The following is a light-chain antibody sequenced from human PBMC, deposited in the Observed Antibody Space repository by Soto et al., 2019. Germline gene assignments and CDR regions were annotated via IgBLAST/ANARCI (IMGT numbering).Light chain of an antibody. CDR3: QQYHDTPRT. CDR1: QSILYNSNNKNY. J-gene: IGKJ1*01. Sequence: DIVMTQSPDSLAVSLGERATINCKSSQSILYNSNNKNYLAWYQQKAGQPPKLLIYWASTRESGVPDRFSGSGSGTDFTLPISSLQAEDVAVYYCQQYHDTPRTFGQGTKVEIK. CDR2: WAS. V-gene: IGKV4-1*01.